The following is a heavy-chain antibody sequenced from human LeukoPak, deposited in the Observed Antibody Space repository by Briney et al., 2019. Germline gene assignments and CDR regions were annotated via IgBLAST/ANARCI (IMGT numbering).Heavy chain of an antibody. CDR3: ARPRMATTSWFDP. V-gene: IGHV1-2*02. CDR2: INPNSGGT. Sequence: ASVKVSCKASGYTFTGYYMHWVRQASGQGLEWMGWINPNSGGTNYAQKFQGRVTMTRDTSISTAYMELSRLRSDDTAVYYCARPRMATTSWFDPWGQGTLVTVSS. J-gene: IGHJ5*02. D-gene: IGHD5-24*01. CDR1: GYTFTGYY.